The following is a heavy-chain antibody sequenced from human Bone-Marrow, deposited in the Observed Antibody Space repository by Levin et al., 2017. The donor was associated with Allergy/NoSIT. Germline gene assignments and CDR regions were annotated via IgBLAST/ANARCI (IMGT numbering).Heavy chain of an antibody. Sequence: LSLTCAASGFIFGDYYMIWIRQAPGKGLEWVSYISTTSSYTNYADSVKGRFTISRDNAKNSLYLQMNSLRAEDTALYYCARLDIEQYYSYYYMDVWGKGTTVTVSS. J-gene: IGHJ6*03. CDR1: GFIFGDYY. V-gene: IGHV3-11*03. CDR2: ISTTSSYT. D-gene: IGHD1/OR15-1a*01. CDR3: ARLDIEQYYSYYYMDV.